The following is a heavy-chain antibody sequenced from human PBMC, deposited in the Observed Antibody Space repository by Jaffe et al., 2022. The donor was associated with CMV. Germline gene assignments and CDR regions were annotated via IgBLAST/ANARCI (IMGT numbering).Heavy chain of an antibody. CDR2: MNPNSGNT. V-gene: IGHV1-8*01. J-gene: IGHJ3*02. CDR3: ASSLDYDILTGYGSDAFDI. D-gene: IGHD3-9*01. Sequence: QVQLVQSGAEVKKPGASVKVSCKASGYTFTSYDINWVRQATGQGLEWMGWMNPNSGNTGYAQKFQGRVTMTRNTSISTAYMELSSLRSEDTAVYYCASSLDYDILTGYGSDAFDIWGQGTMVTVSS. CDR1: GYTFTSYD.